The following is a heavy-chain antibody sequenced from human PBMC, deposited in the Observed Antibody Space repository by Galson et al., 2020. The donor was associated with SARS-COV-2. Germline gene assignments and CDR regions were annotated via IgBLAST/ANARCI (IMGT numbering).Heavy chain of an antibody. D-gene: IGHD2-8*02. CDR2: ISGSGGST. J-gene: IGHJ4*02. V-gene: IGHV3-23*01. CDR1: GFTFSSYA. CDR3: AKDKGYCTGGVCPAGFDY. Sequence: GGSLRLSCAASGFTFSSYAMSWVRQAPGKGLEWVSAISGSGGSTYYADSVKGRFTISRDNSQNTLYLQMNSLRAGDTAVYYCAKDKGYCTGGVCPAGFDYWGQGTLVTVSS.